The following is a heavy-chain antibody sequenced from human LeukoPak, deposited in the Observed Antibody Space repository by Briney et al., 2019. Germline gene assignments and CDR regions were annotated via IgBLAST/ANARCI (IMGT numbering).Heavy chain of an antibody. J-gene: IGHJ4*02. CDR1: GGSISSNDYY. Sequence: PSETLSLTCTVSGGSISSNDYYWSWIRQHPGKGLEWIGYIYYSGNTYYNPSLKSRVTISVDTSKNQFSLKLSSVTAADTAVYYCARAKSRIAVAGIYYFDFWGQGTLVTVSS. V-gene: IGHV4-30-4*08. CDR2: IYYSGNT. CDR3: ARAKSRIAVAGIYYFDF. D-gene: IGHD6-19*01.